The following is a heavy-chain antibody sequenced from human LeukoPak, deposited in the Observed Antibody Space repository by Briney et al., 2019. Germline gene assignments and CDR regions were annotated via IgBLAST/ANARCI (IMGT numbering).Heavy chain of an antibody. CDR2: IIPIFGTA. CDR3: ARDRGTLGYYYGSGSYPFDY. CDR1: GGTFSNYA. J-gene: IGHJ4*02. Sequence: AVKVSCKASGGTFSNYAINWVRQAPGQGLEWMGGIIPIFGTANYAQKFQSRLPITADESTSTAYMELSSLRSEDTAVYYCARDRGTLGYYYGSGSYPFDYWGQGTLVTVSS. D-gene: IGHD3-10*01. V-gene: IGHV1-69*13.